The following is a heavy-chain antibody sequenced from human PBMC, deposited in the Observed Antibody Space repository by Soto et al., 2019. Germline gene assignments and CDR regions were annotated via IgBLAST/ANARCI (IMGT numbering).Heavy chain of an antibody. Sequence: GGSLRLSCAASGFTFSSYAMSWVRQAPGKGLEWVSSISGSGGSTYYADFVKGRFTISRDNSKNTLYLQMNSLRAEDTAVYYCAKAEDYGDSEDYWGQGTLVTVSS. CDR1: GFTFSSYA. D-gene: IGHD4-17*01. J-gene: IGHJ4*02. CDR2: ISGSGGST. CDR3: AKAEDYGDSEDY. V-gene: IGHV3-23*01.